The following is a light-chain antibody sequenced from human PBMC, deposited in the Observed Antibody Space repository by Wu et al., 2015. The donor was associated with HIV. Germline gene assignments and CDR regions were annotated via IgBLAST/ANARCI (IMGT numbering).Light chain of an antibody. J-gene: IGKJ2*01. Sequence: EIVLTQSPGTPSLSPGERATLSCRASQTISKDYLAWFQQKPGQAPRLLIFGASSRAPGIPDRFSGSGSGTDFTLTISRLEPEDFAVYFCQQYGSSPRYTFGLGDQVGDQT. CDR3: QQYGSSPRYT. CDR2: GAS. CDR1: QTISKDY. V-gene: IGKV3-20*01.